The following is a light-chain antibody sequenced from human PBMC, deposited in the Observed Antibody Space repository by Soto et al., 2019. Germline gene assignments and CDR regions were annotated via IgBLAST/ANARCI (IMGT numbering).Light chain of an antibody. Sequence: EIVMTQSPATLSVSPGDRATLSCRASQSVSTDLAWYQQKPGQAPRLLIYAASTRATGIPARFSGSGSGTDFTLTISSLQSEDSAVFYCQQYRYWPPITFGGGTKVEIK. CDR1: QSVSTD. J-gene: IGKJ4*01. CDR2: AAS. V-gene: IGKV3-15*01. CDR3: QQYRYWPPIT.